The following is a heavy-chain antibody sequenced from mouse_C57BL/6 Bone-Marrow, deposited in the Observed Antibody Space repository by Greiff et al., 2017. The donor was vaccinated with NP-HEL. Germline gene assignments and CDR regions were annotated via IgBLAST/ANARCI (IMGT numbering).Heavy chain of an antibody. CDR1: GFTFSDYY. V-gene: IGHV5-16*01. CDR3: ARDRSYGSFYAMDY. CDR2: INYDGSST. Sequence: DVHLVESEGGLVQPGSSMKLSCTASGFTFSDYYMAWVRQVPEKGLEWVANINYDGSSTYYLDSLKSRFIISRDNAKNILYLQMSSLKSEDTATYYCARDRSYGSFYAMDYWGQGTSVTVSS. J-gene: IGHJ4*01. D-gene: IGHD1-1*01.